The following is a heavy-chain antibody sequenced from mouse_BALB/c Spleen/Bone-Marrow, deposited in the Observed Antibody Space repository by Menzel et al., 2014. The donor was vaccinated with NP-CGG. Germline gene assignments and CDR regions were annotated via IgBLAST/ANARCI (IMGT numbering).Heavy chain of an antibody. CDR2: IDPANVNT. CDR1: DFNIKDAY. V-gene: IGHV14-3*02. J-gene: IGHJ3*01. Sequence: EVNLVESGAELVKPGASVKLSCTASDFNIKDAYMHWVKQRPEQGLEWIGRIDPANVNTKYDTKFQGKATITADTSSNTAYLLLSSLTSEDTAVYYCAVYYYGRSSFAYWGQGTLVTVSA. D-gene: IGHD1-1*01. CDR3: AVYYYGRSSFAY.